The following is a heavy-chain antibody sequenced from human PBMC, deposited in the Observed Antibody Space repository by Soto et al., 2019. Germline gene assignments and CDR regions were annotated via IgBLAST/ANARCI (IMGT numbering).Heavy chain of an antibody. V-gene: IGHV3-21*01. J-gene: IGHJ6*02. CDR3: ARGLSRGYYYYYGMDV. D-gene: IGHD2-2*01. CDR2: ISSSSSYI. Sequence: GSLRLSWAASRFTFSSYSINWVLRTPLNGLEWVSSISSSSSYIYYADSVKGRFTISRDNAKNSLYLQMNSLRAEDTAVYYCARGLSRGYYYYYGMDVWGQGTTVTVSS. CDR1: RFTFSSYS.